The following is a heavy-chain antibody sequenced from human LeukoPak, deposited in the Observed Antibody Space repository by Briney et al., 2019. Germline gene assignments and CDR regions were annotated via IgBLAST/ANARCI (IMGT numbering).Heavy chain of an antibody. CDR1: GFTFSTYE. CDR3: ARGSGGYTLLDFDY. J-gene: IGHJ4*02. Sequence: PGGSLRLSCAASGFTFSTYEMNWVRQAPGKGLEWVSYISSSSSTIYYADSVKGRFTISRDNAKNSLYLQMNSLRAEDTAVYYCARGSGGYTLLDFDYWGQGTLVTVSS. D-gene: IGHD3-22*01. V-gene: IGHV3-48*03. CDR2: ISSSSSTI.